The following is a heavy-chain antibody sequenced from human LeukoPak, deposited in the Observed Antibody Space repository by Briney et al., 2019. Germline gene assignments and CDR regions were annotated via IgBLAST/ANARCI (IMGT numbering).Heavy chain of an antibody. J-gene: IGHJ4*02. CDR3: AKDLDYGGYSGPFDY. CDR1: GFMFTNYG. CDR2: ISCDGSKK. V-gene: IGHV3-30*18. Sequence: PGGSLRLSCPASGFMFTNYGMHWVRLAPGKGLEWVAVISCDGSKKYYADSVKGRFTISRDNSRNTLYLQMNSLRAEDTAVYYCAKDLDYGGYSGPFDYWGQGTLVTVSS. D-gene: IGHD4-23*01.